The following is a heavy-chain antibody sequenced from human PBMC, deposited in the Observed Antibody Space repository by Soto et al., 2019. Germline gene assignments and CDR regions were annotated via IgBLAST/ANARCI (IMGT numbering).Heavy chain of an antibody. D-gene: IGHD4-17*01. CDR1: GFTFSSYW. CDR3: ARDLPSTTIPNY. CDR2: IKQDGSEK. J-gene: IGHJ4*02. V-gene: IGHV3-7*04. Sequence: EVQLVESGGGLVQPGGSLRLSCEASGFTFSSYWMSWVRQAPGKGLEWVANIKQDGSEKYYVDSVKGRFTISRDNAKNSLYLQMNSLIAEDTAVYYCARDLPSTTIPNYWGQGTLVTVSS.